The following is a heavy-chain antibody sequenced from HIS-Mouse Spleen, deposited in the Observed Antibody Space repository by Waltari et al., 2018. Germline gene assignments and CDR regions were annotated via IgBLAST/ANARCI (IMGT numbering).Heavy chain of an antibody. Sequence: QVQLQESGPGLVTPSETLSLTCTVSGYSISRGYYWGLLRQPPGRGLEWIGSIYHSGSTYYNPSLKSRVTISVDTSKNQFSLKLSSVTAADTAVYYCARGESGSYYYYYYYGMDVWGQGTTVTVSS. CDR1: GYSISRGYY. CDR2: IYHSGST. J-gene: IGHJ6*02. V-gene: IGHV4-38-2*02. D-gene: IGHD1-26*01. CDR3: ARGESGSYYYYYYYGMDV.